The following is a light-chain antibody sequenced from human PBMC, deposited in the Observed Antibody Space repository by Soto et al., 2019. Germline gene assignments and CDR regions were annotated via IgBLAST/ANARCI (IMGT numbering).Light chain of an antibody. CDR3: QQYDSTPLT. J-gene: IGKJ4*01. CDR2: WAS. Sequence: DIVMTQSPDSLAVSLGERATINCKSSQSVLYSSNNKNYLAWYQQKPGQPPKLLIYWASTRESGVPDRFSGSGYGTEFTITITSLQADDVALYYGQQYDSTPLTFGGGTKVEIK. CDR1: QSVLYSSNNKNY. V-gene: IGKV4-1*01.